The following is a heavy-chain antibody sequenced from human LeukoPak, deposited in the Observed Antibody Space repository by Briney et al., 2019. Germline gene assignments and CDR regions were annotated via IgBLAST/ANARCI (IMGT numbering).Heavy chain of an antibody. CDR3: ARSGYSSGYLAYFDY. Sequence: ASVKVSCKASGYTFTHYTIHWVRQAPGHTLEWLGWINAGRGNTKYSQNFQGRVTITMDTSANTAYMELSSLRSEDTAVYYCARSGYSSGYLAYFDYWGQGTLVTVSS. D-gene: IGHD5-18*01. CDR2: INAGRGNT. J-gene: IGHJ4*02. CDR1: GYTFTHYT. V-gene: IGHV1-3*01.